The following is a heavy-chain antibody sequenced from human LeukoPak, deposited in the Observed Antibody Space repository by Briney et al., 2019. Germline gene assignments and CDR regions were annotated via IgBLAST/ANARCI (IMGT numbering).Heavy chain of an antibody. D-gene: IGHD3-10*01. J-gene: IGHJ3*02. CDR2: IKEDGSEK. V-gene: IGHV3-7*01. Sequence: GGSLRLSCAASGFTLSSYWMSWVRQAPGKGLEWVANIKEDGSEKYYVDSVKGRFTISRDNAKNSLYLHMNSLTVEDTAMYYCARDWVAGVPFDAFDIWGQGTMVSVSS. CDR3: ARDWVAGVPFDAFDI. CDR1: GFTLSSYW.